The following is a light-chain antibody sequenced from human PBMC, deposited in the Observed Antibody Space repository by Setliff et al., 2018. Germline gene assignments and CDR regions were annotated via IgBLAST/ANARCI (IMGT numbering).Light chain of an antibody. Sequence: VPGQRVTISCTGSSSNIGAGYDVHWYQQLPGTAPKLLIYGNSNRPSGVPDRFSGSKSGTSASLAITGLQAEDEADYYCQSYDSSLSGSDVFGTGTKGTV. CDR1: SSNIGAGYD. CDR2: GNS. CDR3: QSYDSSLSGSDV. V-gene: IGLV1-40*01. J-gene: IGLJ1*01.